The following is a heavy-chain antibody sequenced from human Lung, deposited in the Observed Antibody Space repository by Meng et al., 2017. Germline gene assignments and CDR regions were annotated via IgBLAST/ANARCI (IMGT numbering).Heavy chain of an antibody. CDR1: GGSFSDYY. CDR2: ISHSGST. D-gene: IGHD4-11*01. J-gene: IGHJ4*02. V-gene: IGHV4-34*01. Sequence: QVALQQLGAGLLKPSETLSLTCVVSGGSFSDYYWSWIRQPPGKGLEWIGEISHSGSTNYNPSLESRATISVDTSQNNLSLKLSSVTAADSAVYYCARGPTTMAHDFDYWGQGTLVTVSS. CDR3: ARGPTTMAHDFDY.